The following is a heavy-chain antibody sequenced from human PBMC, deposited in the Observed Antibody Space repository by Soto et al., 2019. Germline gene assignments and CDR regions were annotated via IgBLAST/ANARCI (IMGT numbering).Heavy chain of an antibody. CDR2: IIPIFGTA. D-gene: IGHD2-2*01. CDR1: GGTCSSYA. CDR3: ARGRPSNIVVVPAAPWFDP. V-gene: IGHV1-69*01. Sequence: QVQLVQSGAEVKKPGSSVKVSCKASGGTCSSYAISWVRQAPGQGLEWMGGIIPIFGTANYAQKFQGRVTITPDEYTSTAYMELSSLRSEDTAVYYCARGRPSNIVVVPAAPWFDPWGQGTMVTVSS. J-gene: IGHJ5*02.